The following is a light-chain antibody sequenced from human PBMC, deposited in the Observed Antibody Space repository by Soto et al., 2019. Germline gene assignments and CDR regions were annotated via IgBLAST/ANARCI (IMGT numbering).Light chain of an antibody. J-gene: IGKJ1*01. CDR3: QKYNSAPWT. CDR1: QSISSY. CDR2: AAS. V-gene: IGKV1-39*01. Sequence: DIQMTQSPSSLSASVGDRVTITCRASQSISSYLNWYQQKPGKAPKLLIYAASFLHSGVPSRFSGSGSGTDFTLTISSLQPEDVATYYCQKYNSAPWTFGQGTKVDIK.